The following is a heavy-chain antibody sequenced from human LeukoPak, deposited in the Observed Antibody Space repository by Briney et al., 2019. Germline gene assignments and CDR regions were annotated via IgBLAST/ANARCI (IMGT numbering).Heavy chain of an antibody. D-gene: IGHD3-9*01. CDR3: AHRRTIRYFPGYFDY. J-gene: IGHJ4*02. V-gene: IGHV2-5*01. CDR2: IYWNDDK. CDR1: GFSLSTSGVG. Sequence: ESGPTLVNPTQTLTLTCTFSGFSLSTSGVGVGWIRQPPGKALEWLALIYWNDDKRYSPSLKSRLTITKDTSKNQVVLTMTNMDPVDTATYYCAHRRTIRYFPGYFDYWGQGTLVTVSS.